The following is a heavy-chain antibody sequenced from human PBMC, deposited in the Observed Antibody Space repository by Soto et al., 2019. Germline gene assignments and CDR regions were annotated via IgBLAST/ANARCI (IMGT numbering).Heavy chain of an antibody. CDR2: ISGNGIST. D-gene: IGHD3-10*01. V-gene: IGHV3-23*01. CDR3: PSDAISMFRGTGNWFDP. Sequence: GGSLRLSCAASGFTFNNYAMSWVRQAPGKGLEWVSAISGNGISTYYADSVRGRFTISRDNSENTLFLQMNRLRADDTAVYYCPSDAISMFRGTGNWFDPWGQGTLVTVSS. CDR1: GFTFNNYA. J-gene: IGHJ5*02.